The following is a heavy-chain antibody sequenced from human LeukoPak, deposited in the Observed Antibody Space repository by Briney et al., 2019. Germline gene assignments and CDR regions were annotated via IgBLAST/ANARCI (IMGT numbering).Heavy chain of an antibody. CDR2: INHSGST. CDR1: GGSFSGYY. D-gene: IGHD2-15*01. Sequence: PSETLSLTCAVYGGSFSGYYWSWIRQPPGKGLEWIGEINHSGSTYYNPSLKSRVTISVDTSKNQFSLKLSSVTAADTAVYYCARGYCSGGSCYSYYYYNYMDVWGKGTTVTVSS. J-gene: IGHJ6*03. V-gene: IGHV4-34*01. CDR3: ARGYCSGGSCYSYYYYNYMDV.